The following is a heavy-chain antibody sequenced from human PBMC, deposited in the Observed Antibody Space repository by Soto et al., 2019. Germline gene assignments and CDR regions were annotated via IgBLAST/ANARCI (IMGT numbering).Heavy chain of an antibody. D-gene: IGHD6-19*01. CDR3: ARGVDSSGWYRN. Sequence: SETLSLTCTVSGGSISSGGYYWSWIRQHPGKGLEWIGYIYYSGSTNYNPSLKSRVTISVDTSKNQFSLKLSSVTAADTAVYYCARGVDSSGWYRNWGQGTLVTVSS. CDR2: IYYSGST. CDR1: GGSISSGGYY. J-gene: IGHJ4*02. V-gene: IGHV4-61*08.